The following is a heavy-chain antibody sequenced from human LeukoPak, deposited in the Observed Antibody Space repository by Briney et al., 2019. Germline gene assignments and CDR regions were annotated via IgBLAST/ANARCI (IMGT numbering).Heavy chain of an antibody. V-gene: IGHV1-18*01. CDR3: ARGSYCGGDCYSTPDY. Sequence: ASVKVSCKASGYTFTSYGISWVRQAPGQGLEWMGWNSAYNGNANYAQKLQGRVTMTTDTSTSTAYMELRSLRSDDTAVYYCARGSYCGGDCYSTPDYWGQGTLVTVSS. CDR2: NSAYNGNA. J-gene: IGHJ4*02. D-gene: IGHD2-21*02. CDR1: GYTFTSYG.